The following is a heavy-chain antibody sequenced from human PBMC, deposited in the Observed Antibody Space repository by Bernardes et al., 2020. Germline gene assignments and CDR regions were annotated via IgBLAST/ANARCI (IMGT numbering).Heavy chain of an antibody. CDR2: INHSGST. D-gene: IGHD3-3*01. Sequence: SETLSLTCAVYGGSFSGYYWSWIRQPPGKGLEWIGEINHSGSTNYNPSLKSRVTISVDTSKNHFSLQLNSVTPEDTAVYYCARGIFGDYDFWSAYRPDSHGMDVWGQGTTVTVSS. V-gene: IGHV4-34*01. CDR3: ARGIFGDYDFWSAYRPDSHGMDV. J-gene: IGHJ6*02. CDR1: GGSFSGYY.